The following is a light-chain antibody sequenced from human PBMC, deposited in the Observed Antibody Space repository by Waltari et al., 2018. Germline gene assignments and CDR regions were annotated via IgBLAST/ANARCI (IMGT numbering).Light chain of an antibody. CDR1: SRDVGGYNS. CDR2: DVS. V-gene: IGLV2-11*01. CDR3: ASWDDSLNGFYV. Sequence: QSALTQPRSVSGSPGQSVTISCPGTSRDVGGYNSVPWYQQHPGKAPKLMIYDVSKRPSGVPDRFSGSKSGTSASLAISGLQSEDEADYYCASWDDSLNGFYVFGTGTNVAVL. J-gene: IGLJ1*01.